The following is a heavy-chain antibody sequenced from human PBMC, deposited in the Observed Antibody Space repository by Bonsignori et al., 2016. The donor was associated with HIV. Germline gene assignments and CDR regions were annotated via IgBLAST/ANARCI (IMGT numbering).Heavy chain of an antibody. CDR3: ARAPSLGPSRNCFEI. CDR2: IYYSGST. V-gene: IGHV4-39*07. D-gene: IGHD1-14*01. J-gene: IGHJ3*02. Sequence: RQAPGKGLEWIGSIYYSGSTHYKPSLKSRVSMSVDTSKNQFSLRLTSVTAADTAVYFCARAPSLGPSRNCFEIWGQGTMVTVSS.